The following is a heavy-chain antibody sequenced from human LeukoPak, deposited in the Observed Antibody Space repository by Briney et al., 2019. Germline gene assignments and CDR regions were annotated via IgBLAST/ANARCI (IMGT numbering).Heavy chain of an antibody. J-gene: IGHJ4*02. CDR1: GYTFTDYY. D-gene: IGHD1-26*01. CDR3: ARDGNFDY. Sequence: GASVKVSCKSSGYTFTDYYMHWVRQAPGQGLEWMGWINPNSGATNSAQKFQGRVTVTRDTSISTAYMELSRLRSDDTAMYYCARDGNFDYWGQGTLVTVSS. V-gene: IGHV1-2*02. CDR2: INPNSGAT.